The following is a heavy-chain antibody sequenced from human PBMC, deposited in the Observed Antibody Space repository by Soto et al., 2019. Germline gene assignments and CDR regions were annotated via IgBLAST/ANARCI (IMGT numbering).Heavy chain of an antibody. CDR3: AREPTTAGTVNWFDP. D-gene: IGHD6-13*01. Sequence: VQLQESGPGLVKPSETLSLICTVSGGSISSDYLSWIRQPAGKGLEWIGRVYTSGYSNSNPSLKSRVTMSVDTSKKQFSLNLSSVTAADAAVYYCAREPTTAGTVNWFDPWGQGTLVTVA. CDR2: VYTSGYS. CDR1: GGSISSDY. J-gene: IGHJ5*02. V-gene: IGHV4-4*07.